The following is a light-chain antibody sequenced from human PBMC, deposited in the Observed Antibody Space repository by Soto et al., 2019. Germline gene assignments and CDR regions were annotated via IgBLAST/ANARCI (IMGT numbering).Light chain of an antibody. Sequence: EVMVTQSPATLSVSPGERATLSCRASQSVSGNFAWYQQKPGQPPRLLIYGVSTRATGIPARFRGSGSGTEFTLTISSLQSEDFAVYYCHQYDRWPTFGQGTKVEIK. CDR3: HQYDRWPT. CDR1: QSVSGN. V-gene: IGKV3-15*01. J-gene: IGKJ1*01. CDR2: GVS.